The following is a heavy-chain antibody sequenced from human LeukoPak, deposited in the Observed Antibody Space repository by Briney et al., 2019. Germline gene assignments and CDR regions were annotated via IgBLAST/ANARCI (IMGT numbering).Heavy chain of an antibody. Sequence: GGSLRLSCAASGFTFSSYWMSWVRQAPGKGLEWVANIKQDGSEKYYVDSVKGRFTISRDNAKNSLYLQMNSLRAEDTAVYYCASDGSGSYYNGQSGDYWGQGTLVTVSS. CDR1: GFTFSSYW. CDR2: IKQDGSEK. V-gene: IGHV3-7*01. CDR3: ASDGSGSYYNGQSGDY. D-gene: IGHD3-10*01. J-gene: IGHJ4*02.